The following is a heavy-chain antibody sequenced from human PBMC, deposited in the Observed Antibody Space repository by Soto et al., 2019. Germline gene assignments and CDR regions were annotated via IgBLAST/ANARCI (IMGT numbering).Heavy chain of an antibody. Sequence: ASVKVSCKASGYTFTSYGISWVRQAPGQGLEWMGWISAYNGNTNYAQKLQGRVTMTTDTSTSTAYMELRSLRSDDTAVYYCARDGIAAAGENSLYHLAYWGQGTLVTVSS. CDR2: ISAYNGNT. D-gene: IGHD6-13*01. J-gene: IGHJ4*02. CDR3: ARDGIAAAGENSLYHLAY. V-gene: IGHV1-18*01. CDR1: GYTFTSYG.